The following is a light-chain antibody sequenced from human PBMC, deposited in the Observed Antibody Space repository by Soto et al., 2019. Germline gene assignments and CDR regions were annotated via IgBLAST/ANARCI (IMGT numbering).Light chain of an antibody. J-gene: IGKJ2*01. CDR3: QQYNTWPPYT. CDR2: GAS. Sequence: EIVMTQSPATLSVSPGERATLSCRASQSVSSNLAWYQQKPGQAPRLLIYGASTRATGIPARFSGSGSGTEFTLTISSLQSEVFAFYYCQQYNTWPPYTFGQGTKRE. CDR1: QSVSSN. V-gene: IGKV3-15*01.